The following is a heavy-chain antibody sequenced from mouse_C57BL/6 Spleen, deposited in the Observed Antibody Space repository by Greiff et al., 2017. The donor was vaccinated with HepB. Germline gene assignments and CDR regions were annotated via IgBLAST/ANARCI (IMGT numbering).Heavy chain of an antibody. CDR1: GYTFTSYW. CDR3: AMVYGSSYSDFDV. D-gene: IGHD1-1*01. J-gene: IGHJ1*03. V-gene: IGHV1-64*01. CDR2: IHPNSGST. Sequence: VQLQQPGAELVKPGASVKLSCKASGYTFTSYWMHWVKQRPGQGLEWIGMIHPNSGSTNYNEKFKSKATLTVDKSSSTAYMQLSSLTSEDSAVYYCAMVYGSSYSDFDVWGTGTTVTVSS.